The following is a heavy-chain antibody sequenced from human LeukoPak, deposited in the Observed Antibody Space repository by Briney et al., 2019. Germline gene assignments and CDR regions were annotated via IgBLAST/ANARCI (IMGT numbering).Heavy chain of an antibody. CDR3: ATDSPGIAAAGRVY. V-gene: IGHV3-66*02. CDR1: GFNVSRNY. D-gene: IGHD6-13*01. Sequence: AGSLRLSCAASGFNVSRNYISGVDQAPGKGLQWVEVIYSGDSTYYPDSVTGRFTISRDNSKNTLYLQMNSLRAEDTAVYYCATDSPGIAAAGRVYWGQGTLVTVSS. J-gene: IGHJ4*02. CDR2: IYSGDST.